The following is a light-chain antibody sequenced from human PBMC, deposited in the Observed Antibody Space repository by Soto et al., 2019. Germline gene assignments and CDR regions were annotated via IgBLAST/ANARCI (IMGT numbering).Light chain of an antibody. CDR2: SAS. Sequence: DIQMTQSPPSLSASVGDRVSITCRASQTISTYVNWYQHKPGQAPKLLMYSASTLHTGVPSRFSGSGSGTHFTLTLTSQQPTVLVTYFCKQSDSPPFTFGPGARVDL. CDR3: KQSDSPPFT. CDR1: QTISTY. V-gene: IGKV1-39*01. J-gene: IGKJ3*01.